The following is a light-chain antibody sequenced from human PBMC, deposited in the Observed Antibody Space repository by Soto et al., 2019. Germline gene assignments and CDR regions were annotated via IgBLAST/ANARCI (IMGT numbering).Light chain of an antibody. Sequence: EIVLTQSPGTLSLSPGERATLSCRASQSVSSSYLAWYQQKPGQAPRLLIDGASSRATGIPDRFSGSVSGTDFTLTISRLEPEDFAVYYCQQYGSSPWTFGQGTKVEIK. V-gene: IGKV3-20*01. CDR2: GAS. CDR3: QQYGSSPWT. CDR1: QSVSSSY. J-gene: IGKJ1*01.